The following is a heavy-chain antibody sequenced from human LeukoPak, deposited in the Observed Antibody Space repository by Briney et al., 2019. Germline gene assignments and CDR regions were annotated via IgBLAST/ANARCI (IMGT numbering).Heavy chain of an antibody. J-gene: IGHJ4*02. CDR2: IYYSGST. Sequence: PSQTLSLTCTVSGGSISSGGYYCSWIRQHPGKGLEWIGYIYYSGSTYYNPSLKSRVTISVDTSKNQFSLKLSSVTAADTAVYYCAREVRGELLLDYWGQGTLVTVSS. V-gene: IGHV4-31*03. D-gene: IGHD1-26*01. CDR3: AREVRGELLLDY. CDR1: GGSISSGGYY.